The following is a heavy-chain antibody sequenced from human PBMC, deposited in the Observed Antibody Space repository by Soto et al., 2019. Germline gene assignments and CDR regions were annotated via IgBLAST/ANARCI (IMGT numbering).Heavy chain of an antibody. CDR3: AKALNDVPEQH. V-gene: IGHV3-30*18. J-gene: IGHJ1*01. D-gene: IGHD6-6*01. CDR1: GFTFSSYG. CDR2: ISYDGSNK. Sequence: QVQLVESGGGVVQPGRSLRLSCAASGFTFSSYGMHWVRQAPGKGLEWVAVISYDGSNKYYADSVKGRFTISRDNSKNTLYLQMNSLRAEDTAVYYCAKALNDVPEQHWGQGTLVTVSS.